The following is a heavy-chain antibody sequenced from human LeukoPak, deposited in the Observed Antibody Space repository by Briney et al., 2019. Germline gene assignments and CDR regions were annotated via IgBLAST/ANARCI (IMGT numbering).Heavy chain of an antibody. D-gene: IGHD1-26*01. Sequence: GGSLRLSCAASGLIFNNYAISWVRQAPGKGLEWVSAISGSGGTTYYANSVKGRFTISRDNSKNTLYLQMNSLRADDTAVYYCAKQWELLVDYWGQGTLVTVSS. CDR3: AKQWELLVDY. V-gene: IGHV3-23*01. J-gene: IGHJ4*02. CDR2: ISGSGGTT. CDR1: GLIFNNYA.